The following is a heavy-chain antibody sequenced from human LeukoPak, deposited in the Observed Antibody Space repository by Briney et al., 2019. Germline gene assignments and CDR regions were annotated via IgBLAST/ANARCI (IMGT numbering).Heavy chain of an antibody. CDR2: ISSSGSTI. D-gene: IGHD2-15*01. J-gene: IGHJ6*03. CDR3: ARPPTRGYCSGGSCSNYYYYYMDV. CDR1: GFTFSDYY. V-gene: IGHV3-11*04. Sequence: GGSLRLSCAASGFTFSDYYMSWIRQAPGKRLEWVSYISSSGSTIYYADSVKGRFTISRDNAKNSLYLQMNSLRAEDTAVYYCARPPTRGYCSGGSCSNYYYYYMDVWGKGTTVTVSS.